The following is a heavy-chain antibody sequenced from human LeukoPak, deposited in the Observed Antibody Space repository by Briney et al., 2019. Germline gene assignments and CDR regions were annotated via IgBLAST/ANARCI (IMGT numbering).Heavy chain of an antibody. Sequence: PGRSLRLSCAASGFTFSSYGMHWVRQAPGKGLEWVAVIWYDGRNKYYADSVKGRLTISRDNSKNTLYLQMNSLRAEDTAVYYCARDSFGSYYDFWSGSTYWGQGTLVTVSS. CDR3: ARDSFGSYYDFWSGSTY. V-gene: IGHV3-33*01. CDR2: IWYDGRNK. CDR1: GFTFSSYG. J-gene: IGHJ4*02. D-gene: IGHD3-3*01.